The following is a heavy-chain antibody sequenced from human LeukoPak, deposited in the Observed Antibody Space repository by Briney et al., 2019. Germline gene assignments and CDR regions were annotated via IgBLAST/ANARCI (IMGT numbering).Heavy chain of an antibody. Sequence: PGGSLRLSCAASGFTFSSYSMNWVRQAPGKGLEWVSSISSSSSYIYYADSVKGRFTISRDNAKNSLYLQMNSLRAEDTAVYYCARPRGGNLVFFDYWGQGTLVTVSS. CDR1: GFTFSSYS. J-gene: IGHJ4*02. V-gene: IGHV3-21*01. D-gene: IGHD4-23*01. CDR3: ARPRGGNLVFFDY. CDR2: ISSSSSYI.